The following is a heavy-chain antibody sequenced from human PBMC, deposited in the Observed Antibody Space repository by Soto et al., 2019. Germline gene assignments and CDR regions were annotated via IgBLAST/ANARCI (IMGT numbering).Heavy chain of an antibody. Sequence: XGTLSLTCAVSGVSISSGNWWTCVRQTPQRGLEYIGEIFHDGTANYYPSFERRVAISVDTSKNQFSLKLTSVTAADTAIYFCARLVYDTRLNYMYFDFWGQGALVTVSS. V-gene: IGHV4-4*01. CDR3: ARLVYDTRLNYMYFDF. J-gene: IGHJ4*02. CDR2: IFHDGTA. CDR1: GVSISSGNW. D-gene: IGHD2-8*01.